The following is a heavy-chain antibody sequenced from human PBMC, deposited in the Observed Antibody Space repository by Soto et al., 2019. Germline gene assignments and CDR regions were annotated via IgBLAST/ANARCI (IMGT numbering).Heavy chain of an antibody. Sequence: PSETLSLTCSVSGGSISSGGYYWSWIRQHPGKGLEWIGYIYYSGSTYYNPSLKSRATISVDTSKNQFSLKLSSVTAADTAVYYCAKGRVAASYYVSWGQGALVTVSS. J-gene: IGHJ5*02. CDR3: AKGRVAASYYVS. V-gene: IGHV4-31*03. D-gene: IGHD2-15*01. CDR2: IYYSGST. CDR1: GGSISSGGYY.